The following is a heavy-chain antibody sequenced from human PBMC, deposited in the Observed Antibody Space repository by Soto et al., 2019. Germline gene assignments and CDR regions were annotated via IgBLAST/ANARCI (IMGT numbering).Heavy chain of an antibody. CDR2: IYYSGST. Sequence: QVQLQESGPGLVKPSETLSLTCTVSGGSISSYYWSWIRQPPGKGLEWIGYIYYSGSTNHNPSLRSRAPISVDTSKNQFSLKLSSVTAADTAVYYCARVHVDYWYFDLWGRGTLVTVSS. J-gene: IGHJ2*01. CDR1: GGSISSYY. CDR3: ARVHVDYWYFDL. V-gene: IGHV4-59*01.